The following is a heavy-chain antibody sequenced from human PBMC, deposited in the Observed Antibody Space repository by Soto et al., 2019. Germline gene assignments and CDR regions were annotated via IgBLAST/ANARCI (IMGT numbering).Heavy chain of an antibody. CDR3: ASLPLPHDY. J-gene: IGHJ4*02. CDR2: INPNSGGT. D-gene: IGHD2-21*02. CDR1: GYTFTGYY. Sequence: SSKFSCKASGYTFTGYYMHWVRQAPGQGLEWMGWINPNSGGTNYAQKFQGRVTMTRDTSISTAYMELSRLRYDDTAVYYCASLPLPHDYWGQGTLVTVSS. V-gene: IGHV1-2*02.